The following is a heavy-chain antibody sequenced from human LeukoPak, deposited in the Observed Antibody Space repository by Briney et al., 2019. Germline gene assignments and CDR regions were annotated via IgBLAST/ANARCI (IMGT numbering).Heavy chain of an antibody. CDR3: AGLFDYGDSHYYYYYMDV. D-gene: IGHD4-17*01. CDR1: GGSFSGYY. CDR2: INHSGST. V-gene: IGHV4-34*01. Sequence: SETLSLTCAVYGGSFSGYYWSWIRQPPGKGLEWIGEINHSGSTNYNPSLKSRVTISVDTSKNQFSLKLSSVTAADTAVYYCAGLFDYGDSHYYYYYMDVWGKGPRSPSP. J-gene: IGHJ6*03.